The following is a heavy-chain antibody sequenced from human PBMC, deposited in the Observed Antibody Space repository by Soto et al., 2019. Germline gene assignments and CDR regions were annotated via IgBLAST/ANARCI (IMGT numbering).Heavy chain of an antibody. CDR2: FDPEDGET. CDR3: ARDLLSQKPIGRGYIYVGPGWFDP. D-gene: IGHD5-18*01. CDR1: GYTLTELS. V-gene: IGHV1-24*01. J-gene: IGHJ5*02. Sequence: ASVKVSCKVSGYTLTELSMHWVRQAPGKGLEWMGGFDPEDGETIYAQKFQGRVTMTEDTSTDTAYMELSSLRSEDTAVYYCARDLLSQKPIGRGYIYVGPGWFDPWGPGTLVTVSS.